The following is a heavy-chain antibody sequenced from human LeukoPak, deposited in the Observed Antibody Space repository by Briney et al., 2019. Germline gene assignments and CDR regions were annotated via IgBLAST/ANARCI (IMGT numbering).Heavy chain of an antibody. V-gene: IGHV3-23*01. CDR2: ISGSGGST. CDR1: GFTFSSYA. CDR3: AKDVSRIQPPRYFDY. D-gene: IGHD5-18*01. Sequence: GGSLRLSCAASGFTFSSYAMSWVRQAPGKGLEGVSAISGSGGSTYYADSVKGRFTISRDNSKNTLYLQMNSLRAEDTAVYYCAKDVSRIQPPRYFDYWGQGTLVTVSS. J-gene: IGHJ4*02.